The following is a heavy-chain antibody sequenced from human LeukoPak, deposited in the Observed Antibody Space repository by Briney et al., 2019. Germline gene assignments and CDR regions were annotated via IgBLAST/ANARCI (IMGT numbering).Heavy chain of an antibody. V-gene: IGHV3-64*01. CDR1: GFIFSSYA. Sequence: QPGGSLRLSCAASGFIFSSYAMHWVRQAPGKGLEYVSAISSNGGSTYYANSVKGRFTISRDNSKNTLYLQMGSLRAEDMAVYYCARDPLEDYDFWSGSFDYWGQGTLVTVSS. CDR2: ISSNGGST. J-gene: IGHJ4*02. D-gene: IGHD3-3*01. CDR3: ARDPLEDYDFWSGSFDY.